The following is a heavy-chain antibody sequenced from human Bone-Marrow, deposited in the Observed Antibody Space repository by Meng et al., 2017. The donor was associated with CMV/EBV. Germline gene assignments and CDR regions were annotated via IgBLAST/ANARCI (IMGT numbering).Heavy chain of an antibody. CDR3: ARVTTGIVLMVYAMAGGAFDI. J-gene: IGHJ3*02. Sequence: SSNWWSWVRQPPGKGLEWIGEIYHSGRTNYNPSLKSRVTISVDKSKNQFSLKLSSVTAADTAVYYCARVTTGIVLMVYAMAGGAFDIWGQGTMVTVSS. D-gene: IGHD2-8*01. V-gene: IGHV4-4*02. CDR1: SSNW. CDR2: IYHSGRT.